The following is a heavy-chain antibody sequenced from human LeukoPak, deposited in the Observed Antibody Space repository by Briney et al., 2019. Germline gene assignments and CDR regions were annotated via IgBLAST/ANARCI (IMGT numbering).Heavy chain of an antibody. CDR2: IGGSDGTR. CDR1: GFTFSTYD. D-gene: IGHD2-21*01. Sequence: GRSLRLSCAASGFTFSTYDINWLLDAPGKALLWVSDIGGSDGTRFDADSVKGRCTSSRDTSKNTLYLQMNRLRAEDTAVYYCAKEQDTRLPFDHWGQGTLVTVSS. J-gene: IGHJ4*02. CDR3: AKEQDTRLPFDH. V-gene: IGHV3-23*01.